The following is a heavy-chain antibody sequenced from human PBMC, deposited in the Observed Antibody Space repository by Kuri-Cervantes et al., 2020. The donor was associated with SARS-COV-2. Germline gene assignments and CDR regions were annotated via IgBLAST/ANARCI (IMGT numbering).Heavy chain of an antibody. CDR3: ARKRNNYDFWSGPIYYFDY. Sequence: GESLKISCAASGFTVSSNYMSWVRQAPGKGLEWVSVIYSGGSTYYADSVKGRFTISRDNSKNTLYLQMNSLRAEDTAVYYCARKRNNYDFWSGPIYYFDYWGQGTLVTVSS. CDR1: GFTVSSNY. V-gene: IGHV3-53*01. CDR2: IYSGGST. J-gene: IGHJ4*02. D-gene: IGHD3-3*01.